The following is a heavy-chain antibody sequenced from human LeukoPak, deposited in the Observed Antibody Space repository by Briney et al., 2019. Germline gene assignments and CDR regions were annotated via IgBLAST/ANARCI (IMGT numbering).Heavy chain of an antibody. CDR3: ARGFCGGGVCYSPGE. CDR2: IYTSGST. V-gene: IGHV4-4*07. Sequence: SETLSLTCTVSGGSISSYYWSWIRQPAGKGLEWIVRIYTSGSTNYNPSLKSRVTMSVDTSKNQFSLKLSSVTAADTAVYYCARGFCGGGVCYSPGEWGQGTLVTVSS. CDR1: GGSISSYY. D-gene: IGHD2-21*02. J-gene: IGHJ4*02.